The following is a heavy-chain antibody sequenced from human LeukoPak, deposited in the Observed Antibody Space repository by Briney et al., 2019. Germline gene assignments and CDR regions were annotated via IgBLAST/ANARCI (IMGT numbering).Heavy chain of an antibody. V-gene: IGHV4-59*08. CDR2: IYYSGST. Sequence: SETLSLTCTVSGGSISSYYWSWIRQPPGKGLEWIGYIYYSGSTNYNPSLKSRVTISVDTSKNQFSLKLSSVTAADTAVYYCARHFGYSYGRGLYFDYWGQGTLVTVSS. CDR1: GGSISSYY. CDR3: ARHFGYSYGRGLYFDY. J-gene: IGHJ4*02. D-gene: IGHD5-18*01.